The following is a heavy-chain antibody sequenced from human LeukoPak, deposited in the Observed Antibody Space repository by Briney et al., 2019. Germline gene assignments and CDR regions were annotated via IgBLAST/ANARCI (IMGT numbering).Heavy chain of an antibody. Sequence: GGSLRLSCAASGFTFSTYNMNWVRQAPGKGLEWVSFISSGSRIIYYADSVKGRFTVSRDNAKNSLYLQMNSLRDEDTAVYYCAKVDGVRAAPGRGRVDSWGQGTLVTVSS. V-gene: IGHV3-48*02. J-gene: IGHJ4*02. CDR3: AKVDGVRAAPGRGRVDS. D-gene: IGHD6-13*01. CDR2: ISSGSRII. CDR1: GFTFSTYN.